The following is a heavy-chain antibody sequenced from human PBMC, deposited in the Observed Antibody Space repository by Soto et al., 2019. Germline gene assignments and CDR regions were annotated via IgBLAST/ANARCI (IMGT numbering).Heavy chain of an antibody. V-gene: IGHV1-3*01. CDR2: INAGNGNT. D-gene: IGHD4-4*01. Sequence: VKVSCKASGYTFTSYGMHWVRQAPGQRLEWMGWINAGNGNTKYSQKFQGRVTITRDTSASTAYMELSSLRSEDTAVYYCASSYSNYALIDYYYYGMDVWGQGTTVTVS. CDR1: GYTFTSYG. CDR3: ASSYSNYALIDYYYYGMDV. J-gene: IGHJ6*02.